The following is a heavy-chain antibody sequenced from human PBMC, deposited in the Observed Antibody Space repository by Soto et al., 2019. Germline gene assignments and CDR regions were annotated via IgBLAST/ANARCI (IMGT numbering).Heavy chain of an antibody. Sequence: GGSLRLSCAVSGFTFGSYWMNWVRLIPGKGLEWVAYIKPDGSATYYVDSVKGRFTISRDNAKNSLYLQMNSLRVEDTSVYYCARAGYCGPGCYYYFDYWGQGTLVTVSS. CDR3: ARAGYCGPGCYYYFDY. CDR2: IKPDGSAT. CDR1: GFTFGSYW. D-gene: IGHD2-21*02. J-gene: IGHJ4*02. V-gene: IGHV3-7*01.